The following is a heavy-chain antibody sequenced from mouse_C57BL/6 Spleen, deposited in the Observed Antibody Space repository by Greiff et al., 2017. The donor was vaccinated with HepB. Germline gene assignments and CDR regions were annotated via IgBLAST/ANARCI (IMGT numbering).Heavy chain of an antibody. CDR2: INPNNGGT. J-gene: IGHJ3*01. D-gene: IGHD2-5*01. Sequence: VQLQQSGPELVKPGASVKIPCKASGYTFTDYKMDWVKQSHGKSLEWIGDINPNNGGTIYNQKFKGKATLTVDKSSSTAYMELRSMTSDDTAVYYCARWDSNFLFAYWGQGTLVTVSA. CDR3: ARWDSNFLFAY. CDR1: GYTFTDYK. V-gene: IGHV1-18*01.